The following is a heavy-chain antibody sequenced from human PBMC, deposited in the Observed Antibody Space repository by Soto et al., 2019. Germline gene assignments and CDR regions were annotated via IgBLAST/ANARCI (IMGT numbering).Heavy chain of an antibody. CDR2: IIPMFGTA. CDR1: GGTFSTYA. Sequence: QVQLVQSGAEVKQPGSSVKVSCKASGGTFSTYAISWVRQAPGQGLEWMGGIIPMFGTAKYAQKFQGRVTITADESTTTAYMELSSLGSDDTAVYYCARLPDYFTRSGYYYGVDYWGQGTLVTVSS. CDR3: ARLPDYFTRSGYYYGVDY. J-gene: IGHJ4*02. D-gene: IGHD3-22*01. V-gene: IGHV1-69*01.